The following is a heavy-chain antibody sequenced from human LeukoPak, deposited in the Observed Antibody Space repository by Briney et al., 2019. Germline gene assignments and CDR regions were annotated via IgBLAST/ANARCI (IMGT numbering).Heavy chain of an antibody. CDR3: AKDPAYGSSWYVGGLSSVSGLDY. J-gene: IGHJ4*02. CDR1: GFTFDDYA. D-gene: IGHD6-13*01. CDR2: ISGDGGST. Sequence: GGSLRLSCAASGFTFDDYAMHWVRQAPGKGLEWVSLISGDGGSTYYADSVKGRFTISRDNSKNSLYLQMNSPRTEDTALYYCAKDPAYGSSWYVGGLSSVSGLDYWGQGTLVTVSS. V-gene: IGHV3-43*02.